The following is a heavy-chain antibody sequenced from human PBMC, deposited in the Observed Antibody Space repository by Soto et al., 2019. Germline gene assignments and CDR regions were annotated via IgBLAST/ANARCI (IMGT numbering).Heavy chain of an antibody. CDR1: AGSISNYF. V-gene: IGHV4-4*07. J-gene: IGHJ4*02. Sequence: PSETLSLTCTVSAGSISNYFCNWIRQPAGKGLEWIGRIDNSGSTNYNPSLKSRVTMSSDTSRNQFSLKLNSVTAADTAVYYCARGGQDFWSGPFDYWGQGALVTSPQ. D-gene: IGHD3-3*01. CDR2: IDNSGST. CDR3: ARGGQDFWSGPFDY.